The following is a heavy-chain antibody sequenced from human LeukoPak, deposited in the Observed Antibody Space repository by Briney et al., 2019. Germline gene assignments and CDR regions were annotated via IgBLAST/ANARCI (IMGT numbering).Heavy chain of an antibody. CDR3: ARGGTFYDYVWGSYRHAYYFDY. CDR2: INHSGST. J-gene: IGHJ4*02. D-gene: IGHD3-16*02. Sequence: SETLSLTCAVYGGSFSGYYWSWIRQPPGKGLEWIGEINHSGSTNYNPSLKSRVTISVDTSKNQFSLKLSSVTAADTAVYYCARGGTFYDYVWGSYRHAYYFDYWGQGTLVTVSS. V-gene: IGHV4-34*01. CDR1: GGSFSGYY.